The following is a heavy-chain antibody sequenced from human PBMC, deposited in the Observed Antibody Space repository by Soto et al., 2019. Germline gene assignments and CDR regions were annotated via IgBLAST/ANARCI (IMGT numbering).Heavy chain of an antibody. CDR1: GFTFSNAW. V-gene: IGHV3-15*07. Sequence: EVQLVESGGGLVKPGGSLRLSCAASGFTFSNAWMNWVRQAPGKGLEWVGRIKSKTDGRTTDYAAPVKGRFTISRDDSKNTLYLQMNSLKTEDTAVYYCTIQNARGVPDYWGQGTLVTVSS. D-gene: IGHD3-10*01. CDR3: TIQNARGVPDY. CDR2: IKSKTDGRTT. J-gene: IGHJ4*02.